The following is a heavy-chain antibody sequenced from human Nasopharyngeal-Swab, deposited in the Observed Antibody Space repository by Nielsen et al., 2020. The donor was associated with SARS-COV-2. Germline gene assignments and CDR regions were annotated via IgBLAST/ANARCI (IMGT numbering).Heavy chain of an antibody. CDR2: ISSSSSYI. J-gene: IGHJ4*02. CDR1: GFTFSSYS. CDR3: AKGPLYYYGSGSYTDY. D-gene: IGHD3-10*01. V-gene: IGHV3-21*01. Sequence: GGSLRLSCAASGFTFSSYSMNWVRQAPGKGLEWVSSISSSSSYIYYADSVKGRFTISRDNAKNSLYLQMNSLRAEDTAVYYCAKGPLYYYGSGSYTDYWGQGTLVTVSS.